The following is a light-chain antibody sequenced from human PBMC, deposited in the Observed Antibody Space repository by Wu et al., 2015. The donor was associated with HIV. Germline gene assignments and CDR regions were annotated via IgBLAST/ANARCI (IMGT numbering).Light chain of an antibody. CDR3: QQYDHVPIT. V-gene: IGKV1-33*01. CDR1: HDISNY. J-gene: IGKJ4*01. CDR2: DAS. Sequence: DVQMTQSPSSLSASVGDRVTITCQASHDISNYLNWYQQKSGTAPRLLIFDASNLQTGVPSRFSGSRSGTDFTFTITSLQPEDFATYYCQQYDHVPITFGGGTKVEI.